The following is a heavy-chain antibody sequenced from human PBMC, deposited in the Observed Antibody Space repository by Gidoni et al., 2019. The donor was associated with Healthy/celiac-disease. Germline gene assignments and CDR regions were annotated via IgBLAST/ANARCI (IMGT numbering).Heavy chain of an antibody. Sequence: QVQLVESGGGVVQPGRSLRLSCAASGFTFSSYGMPWVRQAPGKGLEWVAVISYDGSNKYYADSVKGRFTISRDNSKNTLYLQMNSLRAEDTAVYYCAKDLGSGSLFPRYYYYYGMDVWGQGTTVTVSS. J-gene: IGHJ6*02. CDR2: ISYDGSNK. CDR3: AKDLGSGSLFPRYYYYYGMDV. CDR1: GFTFSSYG. D-gene: IGHD2-21*01. V-gene: IGHV3-30*18.